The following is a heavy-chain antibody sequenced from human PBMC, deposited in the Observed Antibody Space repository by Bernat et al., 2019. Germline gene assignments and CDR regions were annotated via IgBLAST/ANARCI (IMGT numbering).Heavy chain of an antibody. CDR2: IYPGDSDT. CDR1: GYSFTSYW. D-gene: IGHD5-12*01. CDR3: ASPSAEGLRWGLE. Sequence: EVQLVQSEAEVKKPGESLKISCKGSGYSFTSYWIGWVRQMPEKGLEWMGIIYPGDSDTRYSPSFQGQVTITADKSISTAYLQWSGLKASDTAMYYCASPSAEGLRWGLEWGQGTLVTVSS. J-gene: IGHJ4*02. V-gene: IGHV5-51*01.